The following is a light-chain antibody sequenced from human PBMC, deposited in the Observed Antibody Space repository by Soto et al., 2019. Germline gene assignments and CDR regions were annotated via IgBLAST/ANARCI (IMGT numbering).Light chain of an antibody. Sequence: EIVMTHSPATLSVSPGERATLSFRASHSVSSNLALYQQKAGKAPRLLMYVAYTTAIGIPGRFIGSGSGTEFTLTISSLQSEDFAVYYCKQSDKWPPTFGQGTKVDIK. CDR2: VAY. V-gene: IGKV3-15*01. J-gene: IGKJ1*01. CDR3: KQSDKWPPT. CDR1: HSVSSN.